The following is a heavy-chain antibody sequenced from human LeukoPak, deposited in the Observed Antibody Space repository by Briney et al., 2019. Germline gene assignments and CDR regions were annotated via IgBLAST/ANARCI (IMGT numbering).Heavy chain of an antibody. CDR3: ARSIYGDYGGFDY. CDR1: GYIFTTYW. CDR2: IFPGDSET. Sequence: GESLKISCKGSGYIFTTYWIGWVRQMPGKSLEWMGIIFPGDSETKYSPSFQGQVTISADKSISTAYLQWSSLKASDTAMYYCARSIYGDYGGFDYWGQGTLVTVSS. V-gene: IGHV5-51*01. D-gene: IGHD4-17*01. J-gene: IGHJ4*02.